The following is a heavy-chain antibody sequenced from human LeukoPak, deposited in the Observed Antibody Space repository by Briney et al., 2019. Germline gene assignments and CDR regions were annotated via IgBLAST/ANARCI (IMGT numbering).Heavy chain of an antibody. Sequence: GASVKVSCKASGYTLTDYYMHWVRQAPGQGREWMGWINPKSGGTKFAQRFLGRVTMIRDTSISTAYMQLSSLTSDDTAVYYCARESRTDKWFDPWGQGTLVTVSS. CDR3: ARESRTDKWFDP. D-gene: IGHD2-2*01. CDR1: GYTLTDYY. CDR2: INPKSGGT. V-gene: IGHV1-2*02. J-gene: IGHJ5*02.